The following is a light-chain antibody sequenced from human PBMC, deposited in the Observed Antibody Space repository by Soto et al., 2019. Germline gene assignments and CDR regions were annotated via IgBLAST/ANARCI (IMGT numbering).Light chain of an antibody. CDR2: AAS. V-gene: IGKV1-39*01. CDR3: QQSYSNPYI. Sequence: DIQMTQSPSSLSASVGDRVTITCRASQSISSYLNWYQQKLGKAPKLLIYAASSLQSGVSSRFSGSGSGTDCTLTISSLQPEDFAIYYCQQSYSNPYILGQGTKLEIK. CDR1: QSISSY. J-gene: IGKJ2*01.